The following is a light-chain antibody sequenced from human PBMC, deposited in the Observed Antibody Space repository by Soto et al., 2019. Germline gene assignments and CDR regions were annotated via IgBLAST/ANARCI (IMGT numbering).Light chain of an antibody. Sequence: DIQLTHSPSFLSASVGDRVTITFRASQVISSYLAWYQQKPGKAPNLLIHTASTLQSGVPSRFSGSGSGTEFTLTISSLQPEDFATYYCQQRNSYPITFGQGTRLEI. CDR2: TAS. V-gene: IGKV1-9*01. J-gene: IGKJ5*01. CDR1: QVISSY. CDR3: QQRNSYPIT.